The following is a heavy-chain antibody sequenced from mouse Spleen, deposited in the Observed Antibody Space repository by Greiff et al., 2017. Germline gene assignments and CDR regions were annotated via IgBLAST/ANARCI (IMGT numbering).Heavy chain of an antibody. CDR2: IYWDDDK. CDR3: ARTTVADYLDY. V-gene: IGHV8-12*01. Sequence: QVTLKECGPGILQPSQTLSLTCSFSGFSLSTSGMGVSWIRQPSGKGLEWLAHIYWDDDKRYNPSLKSRLTISKDTSRNQVFLKITSVETADTATYYGARTTVADYLDYWGQGTTLTVSS. CDR1: GFSLSTSGMG. J-gene: IGHJ2*01. D-gene: IGHD1-1*01.